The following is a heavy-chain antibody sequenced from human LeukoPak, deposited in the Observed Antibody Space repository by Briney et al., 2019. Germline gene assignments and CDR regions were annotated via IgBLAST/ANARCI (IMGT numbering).Heavy chain of an antibody. CDR3: AKPRLYSSSWYDY. D-gene: IGHD6-13*01. Sequence: PGGSLRLSCAASGFTFSSYGMHWVRQAPGKGLEWVAFIRHDGSNKYYVDSVKGRFTISRDNSKNTLYLQMNSLRAEDTAVYYCAKPRLYSSSWYDYWGQGTLVTVSS. CDR2: IRHDGSNK. J-gene: IGHJ4*02. V-gene: IGHV3-30*02. CDR1: GFTFSSYG.